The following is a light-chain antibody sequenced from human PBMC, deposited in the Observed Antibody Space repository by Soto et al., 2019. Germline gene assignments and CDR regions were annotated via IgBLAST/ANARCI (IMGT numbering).Light chain of an antibody. V-gene: IGLV2-14*01. CDR1: SSDVGTRNF. Sequence: QSAVTQPASVSGSPGQSITISCTGTSSDVGTRNFVSWYQQHPGKAPKLMIYQVTNRPSGVSNRFSGSKSGNTASLTISGLQAEDEADYYCSSYTDSTNYVFGTGTKVTVL. J-gene: IGLJ1*01. CDR2: QVT. CDR3: SSYTDSTNYV.